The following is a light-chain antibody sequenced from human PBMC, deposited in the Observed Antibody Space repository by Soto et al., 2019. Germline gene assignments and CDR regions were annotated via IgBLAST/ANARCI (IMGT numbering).Light chain of an antibody. CDR2: YDD. Sequence: QSVLTQPPSVSAAPRQRVTISCSGSSSNIGNNAVNWYQQLPGKAPKLLIYYDDLLPSGVSDRFSGSKSGTSASLAISGLQSEDEADYYCAAWDDSLNLVVFGGGTKLTVL. CDR3: AAWDDSLNLVV. J-gene: IGLJ2*01. V-gene: IGLV1-36*01. CDR1: SSNIGNNA.